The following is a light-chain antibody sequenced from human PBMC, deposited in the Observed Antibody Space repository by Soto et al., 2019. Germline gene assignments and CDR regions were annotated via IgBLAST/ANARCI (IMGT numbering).Light chain of an antibody. J-gene: IGKJ1*01. Sequence: DIQMTQSPSSVSASVGDRITITCRASQGISSWLAWYQQKPGKAPKLLIYTASSLQSGVPSRFSGSGSGTEFTLTISSLQPDDFATYYCQHYNSYSEAFGQGTKVDIK. V-gene: IGKV1D-16*01. CDR1: QGISSW. CDR2: TAS. CDR3: QHYNSYSEA.